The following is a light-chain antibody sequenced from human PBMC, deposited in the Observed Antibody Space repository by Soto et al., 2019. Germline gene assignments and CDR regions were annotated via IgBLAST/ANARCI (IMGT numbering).Light chain of an antibody. CDR1: SSDVGDYNY. Sequence: QSALTQPRSVSRSPGQSVTISCTGTSSDVGDYNYVSWYQQHPGKAPNLIIYDVTKRPSGVPDRFSGSKSGNTAFLTFSGLQADDEADYYCCSYAGSYTFVFGTGTKLTVL. CDR3: CSYAGSYTFV. CDR2: DVT. V-gene: IGLV2-11*01. J-gene: IGLJ1*01.